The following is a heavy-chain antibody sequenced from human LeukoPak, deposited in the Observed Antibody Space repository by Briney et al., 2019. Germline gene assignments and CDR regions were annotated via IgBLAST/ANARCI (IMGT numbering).Heavy chain of an antibody. V-gene: IGHV3-23*01. Sequence: GGSLRLSCAASGFTFSSYAMSWVRQAPGKGLEWVSAISGSGGSTYYADSVKGRFTISRDNSKNTLYPQMNSLRAEDTAVYYCAKDHYRSGWPYYFDYWGQGTLVTVSS. CDR2: ISGSGGST. J-gene: IGHJ4*02. CDR3: AKDHYRSGWPYYFDY. D-gene: IGHD6-19*01. CDR1: GFTFSSYA.